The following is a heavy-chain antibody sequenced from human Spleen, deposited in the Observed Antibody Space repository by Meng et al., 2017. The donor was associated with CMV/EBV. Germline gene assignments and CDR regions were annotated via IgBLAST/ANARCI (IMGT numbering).Heavy chain of an antibody. D-gene: IGHD5-12*01. CDR1: GGSFSGYY. J-gene: IGHJ4*02. CDR3: ARWGYSGYDLEDY. Sequence: VQLQQWGAGLLKPSETLSLTCAVYGGSFSGYYWSWIRQPPGKGLEWIGRIYTSGSTNYNPSLKSRVTMSVDTSKNQFSLKLSSVTAADTAVYYCARWGYSGYDLEDYWGQGTLVTVSS. V-gene: IGHV4-59*10. CDR2: IYTSGST.